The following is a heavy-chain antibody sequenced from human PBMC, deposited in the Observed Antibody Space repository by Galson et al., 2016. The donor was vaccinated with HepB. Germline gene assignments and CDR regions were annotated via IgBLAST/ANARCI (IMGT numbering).Heavy chain of an antibody. CDR3: ARRGDGYKFDN. J-gene: IGHJ4*02. Sequence: QSGAEVKKPGESLKISCQGSGYKFSNYWTAWVRQMPGKGLEWMGVVHPGDSDTIYSPSFQGQVTISADKSLTTAYVQWSSLRASDTAMYYCARRGDGYKFDNWGQGTLVTVSS. V-gene: IGHV5-51*01. D-gene: IGHD5-24*01. CDR1: GYKFSNYW. CDR2: VHPGDSDT.